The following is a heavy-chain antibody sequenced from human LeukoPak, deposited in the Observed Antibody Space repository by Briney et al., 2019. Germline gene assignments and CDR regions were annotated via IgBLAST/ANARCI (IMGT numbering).Heavy chain of an antibody. CDR2: ISGSSATT. D-gene: IGHD3-16*01. Sequence: PGGSLRLSCAFSGFTFSRYAMSCVPDPPGKGREYGSAISGSSATTCYADTVKGRFTISRDNSKNTLSMQMNSLRAEDTAVYYCAKDRDVWGSLLDYWGQGTLVTVSS. CDR3: AKDRDVWGSLLDY. J-gene: IGHJ4*02. V-gene: IGHV3-23*01. CDR1: GFTFSRYA.